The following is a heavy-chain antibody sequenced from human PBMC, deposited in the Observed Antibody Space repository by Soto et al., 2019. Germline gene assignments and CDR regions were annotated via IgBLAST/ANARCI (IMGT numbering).Heavy chain of an antibody. J-gene: IGHJ6*03. CDR1: GFLFNDYA. V-gene: IGHV3-23*01. CDR3: VKGMNYYYYYMDV. Sequence: DVQLLESGGGLVPPGGSLRLSCAASGFLFNDYAMTWVRQAPGKGLEWVSAISGTGRNEYYADSVKGRLTISRDSSENMMSLQMNGLRAEDTAKYYCVKGMNYYYYYMDVWGKGTTVTVSS. CDR2: ISGTGRNE.